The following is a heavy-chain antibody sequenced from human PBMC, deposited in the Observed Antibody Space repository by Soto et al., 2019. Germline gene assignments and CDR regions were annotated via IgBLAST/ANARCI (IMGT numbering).Heavy chain of an antibody. CDR3: ASEFMARGRDYYWLDL. V-gene: IGHV3-74*03. J-gene: IGHJ6*02. CDR2: INSDGRNT. D-gene: IGHD3-10*01. CDR1: GFIFSSYW. Sequence: PGGSLRLSCAASGFIFSSYWMHWVRQVPGKGPVWVARINSDGRNTKYTDSVKGRFTISRDNAKNTLYLQMNSLRAEDTAVYYCASEFMARGRDYYWLDLWGQGTAVTVSS.